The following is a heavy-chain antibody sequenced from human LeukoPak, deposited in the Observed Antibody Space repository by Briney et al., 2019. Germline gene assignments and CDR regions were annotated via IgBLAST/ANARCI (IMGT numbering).Heavy chain of an antibody. CDR1: GGSISSGDYC. V-gene: IGHV4-30-4*01. D-gene: IGHD2-2*01. Sequence: SETLSLTCTVSGGSISSGDYCWSWIRQPPGKGLEWIGYIYYSGSTYYNPSLKSRVTISVDTSKNQFSLKLSSVTAADTAVYYWPRVEEVPARLYSPPPWFDPWGQGTLVTVSS. CDR2: IYYSGST. CDR3: PRVEEVPARLYSPPPWFDP. J-gene: IGHJ5*02.